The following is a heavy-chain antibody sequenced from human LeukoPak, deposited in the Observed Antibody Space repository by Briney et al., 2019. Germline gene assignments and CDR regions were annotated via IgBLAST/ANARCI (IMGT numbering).Heavy chain of an antibody. J-gene: IGHJ6*02. CDR2: IYYSGST. CDR3: PRGLSGCGELLSPLDV. CDR1: GGSICSGVYY. D-gene: IGHD3-10*01. V-gene: IGHV4-31*03. Sequence: PLESLSLTRTLSGGSICSGVYYWSWVRQHPGGGLEWAASIYYSGSTCYSPSLKSRVTISVGTSKNQFCLKLSSVAAADTAVHYCPRGLSGCGELLSPLDVWGQGTTVTESS.